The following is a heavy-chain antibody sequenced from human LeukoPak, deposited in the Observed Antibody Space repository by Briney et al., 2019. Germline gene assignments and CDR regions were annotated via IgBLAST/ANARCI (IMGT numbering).Heavy chain of an antibody. CDR1: GFTFSSYV. V-gene: IGHV3-74*03. D-gene: IGHD1-26*01. CDR3: ARDLQWQLYDY. Sequence: PGGSLRLSCAASGFTFSSYVMHWVRQVPGKGLVWVSRISSDGTITTYADSVKGRFTVSRDNAKNTSYLQMNSLRAEDTAAYYCARDLQWQLYDYWGQGTLVTVSS. CDR2: ISSDGTIT. J-gene: IGHJ4*02.